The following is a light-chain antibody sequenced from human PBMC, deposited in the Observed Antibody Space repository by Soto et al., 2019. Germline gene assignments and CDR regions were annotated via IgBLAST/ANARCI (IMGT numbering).Light chain of an antibody. V-gene: IGKV4-1*01. CDR1: QSVLYSSNNKDS. Sequence: DIVMTQSPGSLAVSLGERATINCRSSQSVLYSSNNKDSIAWYQQKPGQPPRLLIYWASTRESGVPDRFSGSGSGTDFTLTISSLQAEDVAVYYCQQYLDLLTVGGGTKVEIK. J-gene: IGKJ4*01. CDR2: WAS. CDR3: QQYLDLLT.